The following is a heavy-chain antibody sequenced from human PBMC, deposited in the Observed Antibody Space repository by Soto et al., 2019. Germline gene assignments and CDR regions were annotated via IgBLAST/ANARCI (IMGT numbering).Heavy chain of an antibody. CDR2: IKQDGSEK. Sequence: EVQLVESGGGLVQPGGSLRLSCAASGFTFSSYWMSWVRQAPGKGLEWVANIKQDGSEKYYVDSVKGRFTISRDNAKNSLYLQMNSLRAEDTAVYYCARDYWGVIYHYYYMGVWGKGTTVTVSS. V-gene: IGHV3-7*01. CDR1: GFTFSSYW. J-gene: IGHJ6*03. D-gene: IGHD3-10*01. CDR3: ARDYWGVIYHYYYMGV.